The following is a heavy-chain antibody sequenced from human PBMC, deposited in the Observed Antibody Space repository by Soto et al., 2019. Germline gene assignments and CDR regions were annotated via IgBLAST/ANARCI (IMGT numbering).Heavy chain of an antibody. V-gene: IGHV4-59*01. J-gene: IGHJ4*02. Sequence: SETLSLTCTVSGDSISTDYWSWVRQPPGNGLEWIGYISHSGSTNYNPSLRGRVTISLDTSKNQFSLKLSSVAAADTAVYYCARVVNLSGFWSGHXDYWGQGTLVTVSS. CDR2: ISHSGST. D-gene: IGHD3-3*01. CDR1: GDSISTDY. CDR3: ARVVNLSGFWSGHXDY.